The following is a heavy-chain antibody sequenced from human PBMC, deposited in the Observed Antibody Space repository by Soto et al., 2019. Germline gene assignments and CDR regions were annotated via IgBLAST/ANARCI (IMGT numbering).Heavy chain of an antibody. J-gene: IGHJ4*02. CDR2: IIPIFGTA. V-gene: IGHV1-69*13. D-gene: IGHD3-10*01. CDR1: GGTFSSYA. Sequence: SVKVSCKASGGTFSSYAISWVRQAPGQGLEWMGGIIPIFGTANYAQKFQGRVTITADESTSTAYMELSSLRSEDTAVYYCARAGTMVRGVIIQPPDYWGQGTLVTVSS. CDR3: ARAGTMVRGVIIQPPDY.